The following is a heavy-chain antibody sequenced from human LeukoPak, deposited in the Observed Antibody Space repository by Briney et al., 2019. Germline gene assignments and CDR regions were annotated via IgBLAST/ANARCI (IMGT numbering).Heavy chain of an antibody. CDR1: GYSFTSYW. CDR2: IYPGDSDT. V-gene: IGHV5-51*01. D-gene: IGHD3-22*01. J-gene: IGHJ1*01. CDR3: ARSGDSSGYYYPYFQH. Sequence: GESLKISSKGSGYSFTSYWIGWVRQMPGKGLEWMGMIYPGDSDTRYSPSFQGQVTISADKSISTAYLQWSSLKASDTAMYYCARSGDSSGYYYPYFQHWGQGTVVTVSS.